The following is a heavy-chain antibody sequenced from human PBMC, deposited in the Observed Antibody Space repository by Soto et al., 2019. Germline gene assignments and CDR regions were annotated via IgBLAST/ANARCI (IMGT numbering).Heavy chain of an antibody. J-gene: IGHJ4*02. D-gene: IGHD5-12*01. CDR3: ARRAVATTPYFDY. CDR2: IYTGDSDT. V-gene: IGHV5-51*01. Sequence: GESLRISCKGSGYSFSSYWIGWVRQMPGKGLEWMGIIYTGDSDTRYSPSFQGQVTISADKSISTAYLQWSSPKASDTAMYYCARRAVATTPYFDYWGQGTLVTAPQ. CDR1: GYSFSSYW.